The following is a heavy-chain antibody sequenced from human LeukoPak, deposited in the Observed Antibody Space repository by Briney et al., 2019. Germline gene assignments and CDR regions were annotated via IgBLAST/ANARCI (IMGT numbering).Heavy chain of an antibody. Sequence: GGSLRLSCAASGFTFSSYAMSWVRQAPGKGLEWVSAISGSGGSIYYADSVKGRFTISRDNSKNTLYLQMNSLRAEDTAVYYCAKGNDFWSGYSDYWGQGTLVTVSP. V-gene: IGHV3-23*01. D-gene: IGHD3-3*01. CDR3: AKGNDFWSGYSDY. CDR1: GFTFSSYA. J-gene: IGHJ4*02. CDR2: ISGSGGSI.